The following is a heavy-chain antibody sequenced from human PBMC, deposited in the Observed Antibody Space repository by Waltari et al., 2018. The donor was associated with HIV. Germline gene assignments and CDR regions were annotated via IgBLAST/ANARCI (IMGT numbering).Heavy chain of an antibody. D-gene: IGHD3-9*01. CDR1: GGSISSSSYS. J-gene: IGHJ4*02. V-gene: IGHV4-39*01. CDR3: ARQGGYDILTGYYTYFDY. CDR2: IYYSGGT. Sequence: QLQLQESGPGLVKPSETLSLTCTVSGGSISSSSYSWGWIRQPPGKGLEWIGRIYYSGGTYYNPSLKSRVTISVDTSKNQFSLKLSSVTAADTAVYYCARQGGYDILTGYYTYFDYWGQGTLVTVSS.